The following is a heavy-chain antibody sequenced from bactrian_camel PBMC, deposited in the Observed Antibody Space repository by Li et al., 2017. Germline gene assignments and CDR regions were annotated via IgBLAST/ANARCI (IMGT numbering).Heavy chain of an antibody. Sequence: VQLVESGGGSVQAGGSLRLSCAVSGLQLLCAGWFRQAPGKEREGVAAVDSDGTTASYADSVKGRFTVSQDIAKGTVYLQMSSLTPEDTAMYYCAADRRHNATDCDLGRFTDWGRGTQVTV. CDR3: AADRRHNATDCDLGRFTD. CDR2: VDSDGTT. CDR1: GLQLLC. D-gene: IGHD3*01. V-gene: IGHV3S53*01. J-gene: IGHJ4*01.